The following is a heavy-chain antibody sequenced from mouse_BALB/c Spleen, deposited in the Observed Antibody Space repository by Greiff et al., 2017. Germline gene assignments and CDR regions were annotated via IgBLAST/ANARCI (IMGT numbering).Heavy chain of an antibody. CDR1: GYTFTSYW. CDR2: IYPGSGST. V-gene: IGHV1S22*01. Sequence: LQQPGSELVRPGASVKLSCKASGYTFTSYWMHWVKQRPGQGLEWIGNIYPGSGSTNYDEKFKSKATLTVDTSSSTAYMQLSSLTSEDSAVYYCTRGYLTGGFAYWGQGTLVTVSA. J-gene: IGHJ3*01. D-gene: IGHD5-1*01. CDR3: TRGYLTGGFAY.